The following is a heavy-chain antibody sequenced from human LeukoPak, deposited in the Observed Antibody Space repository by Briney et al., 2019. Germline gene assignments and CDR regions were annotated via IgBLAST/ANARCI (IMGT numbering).Heavy chain of an antibody. CDR1: GFTFNNYA. D-gene: IGHD3-16*01. Sequence: GGSLRLSCAASGFTFNNYAMNWVRQAPGKGLEWVSVISGSGGTTYYADSVKGRFTISRDSSKNTLYLQMNSLRAEDTAVYYCAKDRWGSRTAAFDYWGQGTLVTVSS. CDR2: ISGSGGTT. CDR3: AKDRWGSRTAAFDY. J-gene: IGHJ4*02. V-gene: IGHV3-23*01.